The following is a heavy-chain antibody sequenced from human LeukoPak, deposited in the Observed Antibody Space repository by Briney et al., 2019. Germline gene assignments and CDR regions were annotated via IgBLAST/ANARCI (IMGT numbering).Heavy chain of an antibody. CDR2: FSCSSSYI. D-gene: IGHD6-19*01. V-gene: IGHV3-21*01. Sequence: GGPLRLFCGACGHTFSSYRMICAPESPGKGGEGVSSFSCSSSYIYYADSVKGRFTISRDNAKNSLYLQMNSLRAEDTAVYYCARDTWQWVVLADNFDYWGQGTLVTVSS. J-gene: IGHJ4*02. CDR1: GHTFSSYR. CDR3: ARDTWQWVVLADNFDY.